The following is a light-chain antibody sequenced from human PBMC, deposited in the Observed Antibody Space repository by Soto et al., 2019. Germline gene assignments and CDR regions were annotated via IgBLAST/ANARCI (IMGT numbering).Light chain of an antibody. CDR2: NDF. V-gene: IGLV1-44*01. CDR3: AAWDDSLNGVT. CDR1: SSNIGSNT. J-gene: IGLJ2*01. Sequence: QCVLTQPPSASETPGQRVTISCSGSSSNIGSNTVNWYQQLPGTAPKLLIYNDFQRPSGVPDRFSGSKSGTSASLAISGLQSEDEAAYYCAAWDDSLNGVTFGGGTKLTVL.